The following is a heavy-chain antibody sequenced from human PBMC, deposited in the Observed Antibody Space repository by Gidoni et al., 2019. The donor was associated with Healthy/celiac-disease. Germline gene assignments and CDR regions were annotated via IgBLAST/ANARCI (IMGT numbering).Heavy chain of an antibody. CDR3: ATVIHIVGAPTWWWFDP. Sequence: QVQLVQSGAEVKKPGASVKVSCKVSGYTLTALSMHWVRQAPGKGLEWMGGFDPEDGETIYAQKFQGRVTMTEDTSTDTAYMELSSLRSEDTAVYYCATVIHIVGAPTWWWFDPWGQGTLVTVSS. CDR1: GYTLTALS. D-gene: IGHD1-26*01. J-gene: IGHJ5*02. V-gene: IGHV1-24*01. CDR2: FDPEDGET.